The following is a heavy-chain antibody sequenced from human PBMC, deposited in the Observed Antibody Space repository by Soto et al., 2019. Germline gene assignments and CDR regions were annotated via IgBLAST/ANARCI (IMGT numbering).Heavy chain of an antibody. V-gene: IGHV3-23*01. J-gene: IGHJ4*02. CDR3: AKVARGYSSGWDPVGY. CDR2: ISGSGGST. Sequence: SLRLSCAAPGFTFSSYAMSWVRQAPGKGLEWVSAISGSGGSTYYADSVKGRFTISRDNSKNTLYLQMNSLRAEDTAVYYCAKVARGYSSGWDPVGYWGQGTMGTVSA. D-gene: IGHD6-19*01. CDR1: GFTFSSYA.